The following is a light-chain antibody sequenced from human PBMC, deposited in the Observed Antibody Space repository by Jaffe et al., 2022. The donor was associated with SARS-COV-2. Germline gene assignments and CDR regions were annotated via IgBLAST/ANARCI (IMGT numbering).Light chain of an antibody. CDR3: SSYTTISRAWV. CDR2: EVS. CDR1: SSDIGNNNR. V-gene: IGLV2-18*02. Sequence: QSALTQPPSVSGSPGQSVTISCTGTSSDIGNNNRVSWYQQPPGTAPKLLIYEVSNRPSGVPGRFSGSKSGNTASLTVSGLQGEDEADYYCSSYTTISRAWVFGGGTKLTVL. J-gene: IGLJ3*02.